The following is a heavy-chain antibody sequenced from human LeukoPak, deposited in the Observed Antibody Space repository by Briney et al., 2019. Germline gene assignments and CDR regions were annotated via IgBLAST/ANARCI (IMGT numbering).Heavy chain of an antibody. CDR1: GFTFSSYA. V-gene: IGHV3-23*01. J-gene: IGHJ4*02. Sequence: GGSLRLSCAASGFTFSSYAMSWVRQAPGKGLEWVSAISGSGGSTYYADSVRGRFTISRDNSKNTLYLQMNSLRAEDTAVYYCAETRHKAHYYFDYWGQGTLVTVSS. CDR2: ISGSGGST. CDR3: AETRHKAHYYFDY.